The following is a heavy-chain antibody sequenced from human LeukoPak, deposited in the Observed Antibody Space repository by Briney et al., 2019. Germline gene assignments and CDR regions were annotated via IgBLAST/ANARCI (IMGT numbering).Heavy chain of an antibody. Sequence: GGSLRLSCAASGFTFSSYGFHWVRQTPGKGLEWVAFIRYDGSNKNYADSVKGRFTISRDNSKNTLYLQMNSLRAEDTAVYYCAKDQSGGWPAALDYWGQGTLVTVSS. CDR3: AKDQSGGWPAALDY. CDR2: IRYDGSNK. D-gene: IGHD6-19*01. V-gene: IGHV3-30*02. J-gene: IGHJ4*02. CDR1: GFTFSSYG.